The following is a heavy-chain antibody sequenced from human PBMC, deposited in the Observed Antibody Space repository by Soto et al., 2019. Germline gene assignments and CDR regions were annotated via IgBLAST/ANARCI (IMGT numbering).Heavy chain of an antibody. CDR1: GGTFSSYA. J-gene: IGHJ6*02. CDR2: IIPIFGTA. D-gene: IGHD3-22*01. Sequence: QVQLVQYGAEVKKPWSSVKVSCKAAGGTFSSYAISWVRQAPGQGIEWMGGIIPIFGTANYAQKFQGRVTITAAQSTSTAYMERSSLRSEDTAVYYCARTNYYYDSSGYYTHHPTPKYYYYYYGMDVWGQGTTVTVSS. V-gene: IGHV1-69*01. CDR3: ARTNYYYDSSGYYTHHPTPKYYYYYYGMDV.